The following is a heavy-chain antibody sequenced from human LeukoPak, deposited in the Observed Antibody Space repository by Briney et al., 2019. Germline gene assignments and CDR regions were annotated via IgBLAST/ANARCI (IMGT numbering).Heavy chain of an antibody. V-gene: IGHV7-4-1*02. CDR3: ARRVYKQWLSN. CDR2: INTNTGNP. Sequence: WASVKVSCKASGYTFTSYAMNWVRQAPGQGLEWMGWINTNTGNPTYAQGFTGRFVFSLNTSVSTAYLQISSLKAEDTAVYYCARRVYKQWLSNWGQGTLVTVSS. J-gene: IGHJ4*02. CDR1: GYTFTSYA. D-gene: IGHD6-19*01.